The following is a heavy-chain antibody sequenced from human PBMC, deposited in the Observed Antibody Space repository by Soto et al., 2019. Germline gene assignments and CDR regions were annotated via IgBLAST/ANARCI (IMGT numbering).Heavy chain of an antibody. CDR1: GYTFTGYY. Sequence: ASVKVSCKDSGYTFTGYYMHWVRQAPGQGLEWMGWINPNSGGTNYAQKFQGRVTMTRDTSISTAYMELSRLRSDDTAVYSCARVCVDTAMVSEDYYGMDVWG. J-gene: IGHJ6*02. CDR2: INPNSGGT. CDR3: ARVCVDTAMVSEDYYGMDV. V-gene: IGHV1-2*02. D-gene: IGHD5-18*01.